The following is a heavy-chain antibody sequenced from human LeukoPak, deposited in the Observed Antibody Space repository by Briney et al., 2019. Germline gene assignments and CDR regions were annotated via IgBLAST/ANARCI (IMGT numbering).Heavy chain of an antibody. CDR2: FSSKSATI. CDR1: GFTFSNYA. Sequence: QPGGSLRLSCAASGFTFSNYAMSWVRQAPGKGLEWVSYFSSKSATIYYADSVKGRFTISRDNAKNSLYLQMNSLRDEDTAVYYCARANWNDFDNWNDFDYWGQGTLVTVSA. V-gene: IGHV3-48*02. D-gene: IGHD1-1*01. CDR3: ARANWNDFDNWNDFDY. J-gene: IGHJ4*02.